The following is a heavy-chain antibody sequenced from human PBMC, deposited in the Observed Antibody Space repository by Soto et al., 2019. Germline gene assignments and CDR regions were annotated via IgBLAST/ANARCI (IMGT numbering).Heavy chain of an antibody. D-gene: IGHD3-22*01. CDR2: IDPSDSQT. V-gene: IGHV5-10-1*01. CDR3: ARQIYDSDTGPNFQYYFDS. CDR1: GYSFAGYW. Sequence: GESLKISCKGSGYSFAGYWITWVRQKPGKGLEWMGRIDPSDSQTYYSPSFRGHVTISATKSITTVFLQWSSLRASDTAMYYCARQIYDSDTGPNFQYYFDSWGQGTAVTVSS. J-gene: IGHJ4*02.